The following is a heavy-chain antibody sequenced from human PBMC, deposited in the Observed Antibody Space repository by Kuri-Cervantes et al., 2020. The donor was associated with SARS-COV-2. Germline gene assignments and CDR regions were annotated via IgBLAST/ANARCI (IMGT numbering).Heavy chain of an antibody. Sequence: SVKVSCKASGGTFSSYAISWVRQAPGQGLEWMGGIVPIFGTANYAQKFQGRVTITADESTSTAYMELSSLRSEDTAVYYCARMGENWFDPWGQGTLVTVSS. J-gene: IGHJ5*02. CDR2: IVPIFGTA. CDR3: ARMGENWFDP. V-gene: IGHV1-69*13. CDR1: GGTFSSYA. D-gene: IGHD3-16*01.